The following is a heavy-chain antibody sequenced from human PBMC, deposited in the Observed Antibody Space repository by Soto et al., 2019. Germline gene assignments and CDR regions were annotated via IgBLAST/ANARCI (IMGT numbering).Heavy chain of an antibody. CDR3: AKDLGSSGWLDY. V-gene: IGHV3-23*01. J-gene: IGHJ4*02. D-gene: IGHD6-19*01. Sequence: PGGSLRLSCAASGFTFSSYAMSWVRQAPGKGLEWVSAISGSGGSTYYADSVKGRFTISRDNSKNTLYLQMSSLRAEDTAVYYCAKDLGSSGWLDYWGPGTLVTVSS. CDR1: GFTFSSYA. CDR2: ISGSGGST.